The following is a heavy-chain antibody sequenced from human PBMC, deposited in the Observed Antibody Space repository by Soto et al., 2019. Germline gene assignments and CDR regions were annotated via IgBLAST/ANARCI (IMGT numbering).Heavy chain of an antibody. Sequence: EVPVLESGEGLVQPGGSLRLTCAASGFTFSSYAMSSVRQAPGKGLEWVSAISGSGGSTYYEDSVKGRFTISRDNSMNTLYLKMNSLSAEETAVDYCVKDFYHYGYYVFDYWGQGTMVTVSS. J-gene: IGHJ4*02. CDR1: GFTFSSYA. CDR3: VKDFYHYGYYVFDY. V-gene: IGHV3-23*01. CDR2: ISGSGGST. D-gene: IGHD4-17*01.